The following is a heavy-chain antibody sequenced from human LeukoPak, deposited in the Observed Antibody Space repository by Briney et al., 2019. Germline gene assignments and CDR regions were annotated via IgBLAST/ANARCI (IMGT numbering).Heavy chain of an antibody. CDR1: GGSISSYY. D-gene: IGHD3-3*01. V-gene: IGHV4-4*07. CDR2: IFTSGST. CDR3: ARDLRIFGVVIPPGAAFDI. J-gene: IGHJ3*02. Sequence: KPSETLSLTCTVSGGSISSYYWSWIRQPAGKGLEWIGRIFTSGSTNYNPSLKSRVTMSVDTSKNRFSLKLSSVTAADTAVYYCARDLRIFGVVIPPGAAFDIWGQGTMVTVSS.